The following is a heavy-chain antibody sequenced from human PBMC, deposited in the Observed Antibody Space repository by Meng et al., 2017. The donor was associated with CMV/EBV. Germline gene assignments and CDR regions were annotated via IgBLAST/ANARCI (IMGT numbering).Heavy chain of an antibody. V-gene: IGHV4-31*02. J-gene: IGHJ1*01. D-gene: IGHD3-22*01. Sequence: GYYWSWIRQHTEKGLEWIGYIYYSGNTYYNPSLKSRVTISVDTSKDQFSLRLISVTAADTAVYYCARTGHPDYYDSTSYYTEYF. CDR3: ARTGHPDYYDSTSYYTEYF. CDR2: IYYSGNT. CDR1: GYY.